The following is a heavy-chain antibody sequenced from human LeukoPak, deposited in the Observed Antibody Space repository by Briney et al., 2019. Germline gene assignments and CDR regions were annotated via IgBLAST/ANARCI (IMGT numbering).Heavy chain of an antibody. J-gene: IGHJ4*02. CDR3: ARLNDILTGYYNFDY. Sequence: GGSLRLSCAASGFTFSSYGMHWVRQAPGKGLEWVSSISSSSSYIYYADSVKGRFTISRDNAKSSLYLQMNSLRAEDTAVYYCARLNDILTGYYNFDYWGQGTLVTVSS. CDR1: GFTFSSYG. V-gene: IGHV3-21*01. D-gene: IGHD3-9*01. CDR2: ISSSSSYI.